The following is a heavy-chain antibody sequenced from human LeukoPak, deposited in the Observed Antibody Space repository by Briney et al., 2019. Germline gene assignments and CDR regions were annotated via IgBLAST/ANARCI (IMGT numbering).Heavy chain of an antibody. CDR1: GDTFTGYY. CDR3: ARIQTGFGELFGPEYFDY. V-gene: IGHV1-2*02. J-gene: IGHJ4*02. CDR2: INPNSGGT. Sequence: VSVKVSCKASGDTFTGYYMHWVRQAPGQGLEWMGWINPNSGGTNYAQKFQGRVTMTRDTSISTAYMELSRLRSDDTAVYYCARIQTGFGELFGPEYFDYWGQGTLVTVSS. D-gene: IGHD3-10*01.